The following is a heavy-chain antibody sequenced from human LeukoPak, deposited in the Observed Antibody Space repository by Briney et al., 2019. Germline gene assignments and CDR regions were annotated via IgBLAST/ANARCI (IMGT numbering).Heavy chain of an antibody. CDR1: GFTFSSYA. CDR2: ISGSGGST. J-gene: IGHJ6*03. Sequence: GGSLRLSCAASGFTFSSYAMSWVRQAPGKGLEWVSAISGSGGSTYYADSVEGRFTISRDNSKNTLYLQMNSLRAEDTAVYYCAKGTSWVSDYYYMDVWGKGTTVTVSS. CDR3: AKGTSWVSDYYYMDV. D-gene: IGHD2-8*01. V-gene: IGHV3-23*01.